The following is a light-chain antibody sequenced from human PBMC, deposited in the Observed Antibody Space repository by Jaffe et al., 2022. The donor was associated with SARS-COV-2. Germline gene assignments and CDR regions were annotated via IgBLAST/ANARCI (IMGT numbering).Light chain of an antibody. CDR1: HHISTW. CDR3: RQAQSFPYT. Sequence: DIQMTQSPSSVSASVGDRVTITCRASHHISTWLAWYQQRPGEAPTLLIYGSSRLQSGVPPRFSGSGAGTDFTLTISSLQPEDFATYYCRQAQSFPYTFGQGTNLE. CDR2: GSS. J-gene: IGKJ2*01. V-gene: IGKV1-12*01.